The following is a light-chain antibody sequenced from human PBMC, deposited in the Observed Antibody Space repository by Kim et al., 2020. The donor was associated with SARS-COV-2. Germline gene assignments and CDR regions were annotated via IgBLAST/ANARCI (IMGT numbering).Light chain of an antibody. CDR1: QGISSA. V-gene: IGKV1-13*02. CDR3: QQFYSYPIS. Sequence: AFRGDVATIACRASQGISSALAWYRQTSGKAPKLLIYDASTLESGVPSSFSGSGSGTDITHTISRVQPEDFATNYCQQFYSYPISFGQGTRLGIK. CDR2: DAS. J-gene: IGKJ5*01.